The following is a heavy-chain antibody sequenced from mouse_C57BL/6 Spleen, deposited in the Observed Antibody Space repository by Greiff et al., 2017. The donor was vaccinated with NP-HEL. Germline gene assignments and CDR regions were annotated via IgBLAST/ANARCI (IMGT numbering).Heavy chain of an antibody. J-gene: IGHJ4*01. V-gene: IGHV1-26*01. CDR1: GYTFTDYY. Sequence: VQLQQSGPELVKPGASVKISCKASGYTFTDYYMNWVKQSHGKSLEWIGDINPNNGGTSYNQKFKGKATLTVDKSSSTAYMELRSLTSEDSAVYYCARSSYNDYDYYAMDYWGQGTSVTVSS. CDR2: INPNNGGT. D-gene: IGHD2-4*01. CDR3: ARSSYNDYDYYAMDY.